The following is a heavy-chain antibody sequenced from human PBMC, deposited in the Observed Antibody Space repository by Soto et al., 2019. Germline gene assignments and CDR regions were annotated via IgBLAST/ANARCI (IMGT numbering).Heavy chain of an antibody. Sequence: ASVKVSCKSSGYTFTHYAMHWVRQAPGQGLEWLGWINTDNGYTAFSQKFQGRVSITMDTSASAAYVELSSLTSEDTGVYYCARQGDSRILRDTFDIWGQGTLVTVSS. CDR2: INTDNGYT. CDR1: GYTFTHYA. CDR3: ARQGDSRILRDTFDI. J-gene: IGHJ3*02. D-gene: IGHD2-8*01. V-gene: IGHV1-3*04.